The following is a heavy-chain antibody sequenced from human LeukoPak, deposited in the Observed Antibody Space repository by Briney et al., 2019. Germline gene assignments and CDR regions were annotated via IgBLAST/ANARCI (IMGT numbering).Heavy chain of an antibody. CDR1: GGSISSYY. CDR3: ARGAAGYSYG. V-gene: IGHV4-59*01. Sequence: SETLSLTCTVSGGSISSYYWSWIRQPPGKGLEWIGHIYYSGSTNYNPPLKSRVTISINTSKNQFSLRLSSVTAADTAVYYCARGAAGYSYGWGQGTLVTVSS. D-gene: IGHD5-18*01. CDR2: IYYSGST. J-gene: IGHJ4*02.